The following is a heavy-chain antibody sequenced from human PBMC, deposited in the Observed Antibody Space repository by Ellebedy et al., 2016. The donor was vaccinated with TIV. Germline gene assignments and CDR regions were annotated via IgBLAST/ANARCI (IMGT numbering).Heavy chain of an antibody. CDR2: ISYDGRNK. Sequence: PGGSLRLSCAASGFTFSTFGMHWVRQAPGKGLERVAVISYDGRNKYYADTVKGRFTISRDNSKNTLYLQMNTLRPEDTAVYYCAKVPVGFCNRPFYFYLDDWGQGTLVSVSS. J-gene: IGHJ4*02. D-gene: IGHD2-2*03. CDR1: GFTFSTFG. V-gene: IGHV3-30*18. CDR3: AKVPVGFCNRPFYFYLDD.